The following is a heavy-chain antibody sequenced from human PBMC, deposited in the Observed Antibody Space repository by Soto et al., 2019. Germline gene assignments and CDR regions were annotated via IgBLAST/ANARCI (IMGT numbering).Heavy chain of an antibody. CDR2: IYYSGST. CDR3: ARVVGGGGDCYAPVCYYGMDV. Sequence: SETLSLTCTVSGGSISSGGYYWSWIRQHPGKGLEWIGYIYYSGSTYYNPSLKSRVTISVDTSKNQFSLKLSSVTAADTAVYYCARVVGGGGDCYAPVCYYGMDVWGQGTTVTVSS. V-gene: IGHV4-31*03. D-gene: IGHD2-21*02. CDR1: GGSISSGGYY. J-gene: IGHJ6*02.